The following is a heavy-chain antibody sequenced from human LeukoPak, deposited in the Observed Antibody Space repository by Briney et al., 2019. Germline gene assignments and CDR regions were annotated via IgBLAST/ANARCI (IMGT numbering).Heavy chain of an antibody. V-gene: IGHV3-11*04. CDR2: ISSSGTTI. CDR3: ARDPSSGWYLKGWFDP. CDR1: GFTFSDYY. Sequence: GGSLRLSCAASGFTFSDYYMSWIRQAPGKGLEWVSYISSSGTTIYYADSVKGRFTISRDNAKNSLYLQMNSLRAEDTAVYYCARDPSSGWYLKGWFDPWGQGTLVTVSS. D-gene: IGHD6-19*01. J-gene: IGHJ5*02.